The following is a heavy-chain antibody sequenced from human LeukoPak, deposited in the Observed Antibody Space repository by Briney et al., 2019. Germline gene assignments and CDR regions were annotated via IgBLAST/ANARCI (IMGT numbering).Heavy chain of an antibody. CDR1: GGSISSSNW. D-gene: IGHD3-3*01. CDR2: IYHSGST. CDR3: ARVSITIFGVVISYYYYYMDV. J-gene: IGHJ6*03. V-gene: IGHV4-4*02. Sequence: SETLSLTCAVSGGSISSSNWWSWVRQPPGKGLEWIGEIYHSGSTNYNPSLKSRVTISVDKSKNQFSLKLGSVTAADTAVYYCARVSITIFGVVISYYYYYMDVWGKGTTVTVSS.